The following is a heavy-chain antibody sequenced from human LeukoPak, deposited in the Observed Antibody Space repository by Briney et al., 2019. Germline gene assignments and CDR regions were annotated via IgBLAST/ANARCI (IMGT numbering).Heavy chain of an antibody. Sequence: GGSLRLSCAASGFTFSTYAMNWVRQAPGKGLAWVSAISGSVGSTYSTDSVKGRFTTSRDNAKNTLYLQMNSLRAEDTAVYNCAKAITMGRGGPFDYWGQGTLVTVSS. CDR3: AKAITMGRGGPFDY. CDR2: ISGSVGST. D-gene: IGHD3-10*01. J-gene: IGHJ4*02. CDR1: GFTFSTYA. V-gene: IGHV3-23*01.